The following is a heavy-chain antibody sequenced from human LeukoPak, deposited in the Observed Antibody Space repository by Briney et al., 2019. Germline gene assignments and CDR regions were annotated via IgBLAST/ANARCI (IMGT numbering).Heavy chain of an antibody. D-gene: IGHD2-15*01. CDR1: GYTFTGYY. CDR3: ARGGYCSGGSCYPAYYYYYMDV. Sequence: GASVKVSCKASGYTFTGYYMHWVRQAPGQGLEWMGWINPNSGGTNYAQKFQGRVTMTRDTSISTAYMELSRLRSDDTAVYYCARGGYCSGGSCYPAYYYYYMDVWGKGTTVTVSS. J-gene: IGHJ6*03. CDR2: INPNSGGT. V-gene: IGHV1-2*02.